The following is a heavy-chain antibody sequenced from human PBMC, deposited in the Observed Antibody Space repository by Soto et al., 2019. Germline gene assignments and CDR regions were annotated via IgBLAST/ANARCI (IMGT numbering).Heavy chain of an antibody. D-gene: IGHD2-15*01. CDR3: ARDRCSGGSCSTLFDP. J-gene: IGHJ5*02. V-gene: IGHV1-69*05. CDR2: IIPIFGTA. Sequence: QVQLVQSGAEVKKPGSSVKVSCKASGGTFSSYAISWVRQAPGQGLEWMGGIIPIFGTANYAQKFQGRVTIAXVEVQXXAYMELSSLRSEDTAVYYCARDRCSGGSCSTLFDPWGQGTLVTVSS. CDR1: GGTFSSYA.